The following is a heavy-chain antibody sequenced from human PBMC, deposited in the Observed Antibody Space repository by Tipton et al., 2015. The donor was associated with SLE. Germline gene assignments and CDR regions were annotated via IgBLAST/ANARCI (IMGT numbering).Heavy chain of an antibody. D-gene: IGHD6-13*01. CDR3: ARGSRVEEELDY. J-gene: IGHJ4*02. Sequence: TLSLTCVVSGASISRGAYTWNWIRQPPGQGLQWIGSIKHSGSTYYHPSLKSRVSMSVDRSKNQFSLSLKTVSAADTAVYYCARGSRVEEELDYWGQGALVTVSS. CDR1: GASISRGAYT. V-gene: IGHV4-30-2*02. CDR2: IKHSGST.